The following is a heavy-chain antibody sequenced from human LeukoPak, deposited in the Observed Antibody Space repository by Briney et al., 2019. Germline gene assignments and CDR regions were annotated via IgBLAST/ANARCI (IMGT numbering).Heavy chain of an antibody. CDR1: GFTFSSYS. Sequence: GGSLRLSCAASGFTFSSYSMNWVRQAPGKGLEWVSSISSSSSYIYYADSVKGRFTISRDNAKNSLYLQMNSLRAEDTAVYYCARDPGAAGTGYGMDVWGQGTTVTVSS. CDR3: ARDPGAAGTGYGMDV. V-gene: IGHV3-21*01. D-gene: IGHD6-13*01. CDR2: ISSSSSYI. J-gene: IGHJ6*02.